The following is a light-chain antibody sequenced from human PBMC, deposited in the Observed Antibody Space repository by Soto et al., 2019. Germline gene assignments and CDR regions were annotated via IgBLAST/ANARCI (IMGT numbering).Light chain of an antibody. CDR1: QSVSTY. V-gene: IGKV3-11*01. CDR3: QQRSNWTPTWT. Sequence: EIVLTQSPATLSLSPGDRATLSCRASQSVSTYLAWYQQKPGQAPKLLIYDASKRATGIPVRFSGSGSGTDFTLTITSLEPEDFGVYYCQQRSNWTPTWTFGQGTKVDIK. J-gene: IGKJ1*01. CDR2: DAS.